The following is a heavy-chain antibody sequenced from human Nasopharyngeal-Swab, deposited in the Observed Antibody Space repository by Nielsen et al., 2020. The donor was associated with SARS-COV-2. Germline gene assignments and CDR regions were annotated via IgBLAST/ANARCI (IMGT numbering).Heavy chain of an antibody. CDR2: ISYDGSNK. J-gene: IGHJ4*02. Sequence: GASLEISWACFGFTFSSYGMHWVRQAPGKGLEWVAVISYDGSNKYYADSVKGRFTISRDNSKNTLYLQMNSLRAEDTAVYYCARGSGSYKEILFDYWGQGTLVTVSS. V-gene: IGHV3-30*03. D-gene: IGHD1-26*01. CDR3: ARGSGSYKEILFDY. CDR1: GFTFSSYG.